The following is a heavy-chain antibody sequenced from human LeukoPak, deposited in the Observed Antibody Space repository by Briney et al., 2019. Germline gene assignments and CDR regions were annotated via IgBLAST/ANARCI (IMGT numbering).Heavy chain of an antibody. Sequence: SVTVSCKASGGTFSSYVISWVRQAPGQGLEWMGGIIPIFGTANYAQKFQGRVTITADESTSTAHMELSSLRSEDTAVYYCARGRGDCSSGVCYTAYFYYGMDVWGQGTTVTVSS. CDR1: GGTFSSYV. CDR2: IIPIFGTA. D-gene: IGHD2-8*02. J-gene: IGHJ6*02. V-gene: IGHV1-69*13. CDR3: ARGRGDCSSGVCYTAYFYYGMDV.